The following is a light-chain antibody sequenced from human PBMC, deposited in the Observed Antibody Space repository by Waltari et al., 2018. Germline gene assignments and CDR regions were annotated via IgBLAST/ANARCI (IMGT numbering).Light chain of an antibody. Sequence: QSMLTQSPSASGTPGPRVTISCSGGRSNIGTNTVNLYQQVPGTAPKLLIYSNNQRPSGVPDRFSGSRSGTSASLAISGPQSEDEGEYYCAAWDASLNALLFGGGTTLTVL. J-gene: IGLJ2*01. CDR3: AAWDASLNALL. CDR1: RSNIGTNT. V-gene: IGLV1-44*01. CDR2: SNN.